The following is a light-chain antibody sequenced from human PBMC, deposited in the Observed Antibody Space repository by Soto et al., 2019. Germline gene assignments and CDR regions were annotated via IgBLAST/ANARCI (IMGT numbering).Light chain of an antibody. CDR1: QSIGDS. V-gene: IGKV1-5*03. J-gene: IGKJ1*01. Sequence: DGQRTHSHSSRSASLGDRVPITCRASQSIGDSLAWYQQRPGKAPNLLIYKASTLEGGVPSRFSGSGSGTQFTLTITSLQPDDFATYYCQFYNSYSRTFGHGTKVDI. CDR3: QFYNSYSRT. CDR2: KAS.